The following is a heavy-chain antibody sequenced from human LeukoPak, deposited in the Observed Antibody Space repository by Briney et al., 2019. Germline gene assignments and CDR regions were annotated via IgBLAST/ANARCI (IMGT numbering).Heavy chain of an antibody. Sequence: PGGSLRLSCATSGFIFSNAWMSWVRQAPGKGLEWVGRIKTKTDGSTTDYSAPVKGRFTISRDDSKNTLYLQMNSLKTDDTAVYYCTTDLSNGRYDSSGYYYGYDAFDIWGQGTMVTVSS. V-gene: IGHV3-15*01. CDR1: GFIFSNAW. CDR2: IKTKTDGSTT. CDR3: TTDLSNGRYDSSGYYYGYDAFDI. D-gene: IGHD3-22*01. J-gene: IGHJ3*02.